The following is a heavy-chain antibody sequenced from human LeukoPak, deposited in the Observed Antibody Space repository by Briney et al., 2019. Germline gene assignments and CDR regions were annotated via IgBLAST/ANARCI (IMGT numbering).Heavy chain of an antibody. Sequence: ASVKVSCKASGYTFTSYGISWVRQAPGQGLEWMGWISAYNGNTNYAQKLQGRVTMTTDTSTSTAYMELRSLRSDDTAVYYCAVKPSAADYYYYGMDVWGQGTTATVSS. V-gene: IGHV1-18*01. CDR2: ISAYNGNT. CDR3: AVKPSAADYYYYGMDV. J-gene: IGHJ6*02. D-gene: IGHD2-2*01. CDR1: GYTFTSYG.